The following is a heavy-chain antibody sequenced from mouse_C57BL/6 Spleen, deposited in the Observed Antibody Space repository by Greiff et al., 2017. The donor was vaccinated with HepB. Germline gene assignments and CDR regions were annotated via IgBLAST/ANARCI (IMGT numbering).Heavy chain of an antibody. CDR3: ARSREDAMDY. CDR1: GYTFTSYW. Sequence: VQLQQPGAELVKPGASVKLSCKASGYTFTSYWMQWVKQRPGQGLEWIGEIDPSDSYTNYNQKFKGKATLTVDTASSTAYMQLSSLTSEDSAVYYCARSREDAMDYWGQGTSVTVSS. CDR2: IDPSDSYT. J-gene: IGHJ4*01. V-gene: IGHV1-50*01.